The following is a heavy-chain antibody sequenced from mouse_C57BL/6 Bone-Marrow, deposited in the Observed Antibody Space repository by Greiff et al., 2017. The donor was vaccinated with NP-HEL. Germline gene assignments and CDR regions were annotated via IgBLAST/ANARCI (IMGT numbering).Heavy chain of an antibody. CDR1: GFTFSDYY. CDR3: ARHTRGYFDY. V-gene: IGHV5-12*01. Sequence: DVKLQESGGGLVQPGGSLKLSCAASGFTFSDYYMYWVRQTPEKRLEWVAYISNGGGSTYYPDTVKGRFTISRDNAKNTLYLQMSRLKSEDTAMYYCARHTRGYFDYWGQGTTLTVSS. J-gene: IGHJ2*01. CDR2: ISNGGGST. D-gene: IGHD6-1*01.